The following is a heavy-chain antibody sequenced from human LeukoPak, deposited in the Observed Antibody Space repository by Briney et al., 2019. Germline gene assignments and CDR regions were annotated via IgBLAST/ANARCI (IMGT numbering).Heavy chain of an antibody. V-gene: IGHV3-48*03. D-gene: IGHD3-9*01. CDR1: GXTFSSYA. J-gene: IGHJ4*02. CDR2: ISGSGSTI. Sequence: PGGSLRLSCTASGXTFSSYAMNWVRQAPGKGLDWVSYISGSGSTIYYADSVRGRFTISRDNAKKSLYLQMNSLRAEDTAVYYCARGLTYFDILTGFHDRLDYFDYWGQGTLVTVSS. CDR3: ARGLTYFDILTGFHDRLDYFDY.